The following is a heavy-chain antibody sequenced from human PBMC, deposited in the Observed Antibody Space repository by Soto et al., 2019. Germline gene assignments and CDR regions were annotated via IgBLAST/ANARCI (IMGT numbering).Heavy chain of an antibody. Sequence: GESLKISCKGSGYSFAGYWITWVRQKPGKGLVWMGRIDPSGSQTYYSPSFRGHVTISVTKSITTVFLQWSSLRASDTAMYYCARQIYDSDTGPNFQYYFDSWGQGTPVTVSS. V-gene: IGHV5-10-1*01. CDR1: GYSFAGYW. CDR3: ARQIYDSDTGPNFQYYFDS. D-gene: IGHD3-22*01. CDR2: IDPSGSQT. J-gene: IGHJ4*02.